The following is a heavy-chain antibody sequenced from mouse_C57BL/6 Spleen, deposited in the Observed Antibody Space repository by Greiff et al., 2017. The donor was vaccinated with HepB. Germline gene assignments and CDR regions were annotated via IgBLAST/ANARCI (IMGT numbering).Heavy chain of an antibody. J-gene: IGHJ3*01. D-gene: IGHD2-4*01. CDR2: IYPGSGNT. CDR3: ARANDYDSWFAY. Sequence: QVHVKQSGPELVKPGASVKISCKASGYSFTSYYIHWVKQRPGQGLEWIGWIYPGSGNTKYNEKFKGKATLTADTSSSTAYMQLSSLTSEDSAVYYCARANDYDSWFAYWGQGTLVTVSA. V-gene: IGHV1-66*01. CDR1: GYSFTSYY.